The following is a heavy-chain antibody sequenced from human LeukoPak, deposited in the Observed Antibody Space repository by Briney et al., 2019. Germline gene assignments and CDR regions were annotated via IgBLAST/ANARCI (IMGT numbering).Heavy chain of an antibody. Sequence: SETLSLTCTVSGGSVSSGSYYWSWIRQPPGKGLEWIGYIYYSGRTNYNPSLKSRVTISVDTSKSQFSLILSSVTAADTAVYYCARSGDYGSGSYYASPDAFDIWGQGTMVTVSS. D-gene: IGHD3-10*01. CDR2: IYYSGRT. CDR3: ARSGDYGSGSYYASPDAFDI. J-gene: IGHJ3*02. CDR1: GGSVSSGSYY. V-gene: IGHV4-61*01.